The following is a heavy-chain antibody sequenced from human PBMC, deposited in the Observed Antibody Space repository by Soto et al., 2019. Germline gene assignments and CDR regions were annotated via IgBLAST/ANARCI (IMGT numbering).Heavy chain of an antibody. V-gene: IGHV1-46*01. D-gene: IGHD2-2*01. CDR1: GYTFTSYY. J-gene: IGHJ6*02. Sequence: QVQLVQSGAEVKKPGASVKVSCKASGYTFTSYYMHWVRQAPGQGLEWMGIINPSGGSTSYAQKFQGRVTMTRDTSPCTVYLELSNPTPPDTAVYYCAGDLTPSTASYYYGMDLWGQGTTVTLSS. CDR3: AGDLTPSTASYYYGMDL. CDR2: INPSGGST.